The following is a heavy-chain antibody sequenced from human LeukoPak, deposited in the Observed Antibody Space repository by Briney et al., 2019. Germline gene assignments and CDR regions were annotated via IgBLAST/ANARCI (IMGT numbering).Heavy chain of an antibody. V-gene: IGHV3-30*01. D-gene: IGHD3-22*01. CDR3: ARGGYDSSGYGPGASDI. Sequence: GRSLRLSCAASGFTFSSYAMHWVRQAPGKGLEWVAVISYDGSNKYYADSVKGRFTISRDNSKNTLYLQMNSLRAEDTAVYYCARGGYDSSGYGPGASDIWGQGTMVTVSS. J-gene: IGHJ3*02. CDR1: GFTFSSYA. CDR2: ISYDGSNK.